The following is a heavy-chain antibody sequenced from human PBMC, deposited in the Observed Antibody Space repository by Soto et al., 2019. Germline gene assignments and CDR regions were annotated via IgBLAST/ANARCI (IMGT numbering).Heavy chain of an antibody. J-gene: IGHJ4*02. CDR3: ARGRGNPQQWLYVGGGGTVDY. CDR2: INHSGST. CDR1: GGSFSGYY. Sequence: SETLSLTCAVYGGSFSGYYWSWIRQPPGKGLEWIGEINHSGSTNYNPSLKSRVTISVDTSKNQFSLKLSSVTAADTAVYYCARGRGNPQQWLYVGGGGTVDYWGQGTLVTVSS. D-gene: IGHD6-19*01. V-gene: IGHV4-34*01.